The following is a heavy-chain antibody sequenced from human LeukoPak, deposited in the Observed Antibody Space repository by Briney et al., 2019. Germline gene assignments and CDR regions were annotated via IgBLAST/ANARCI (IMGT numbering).Heavy chain of an antibody. CDR1: GYTFTSYG. CDR2: ISAYNGNT. CDR3: ARVDSSGYYYDRNYYYMDV. V-gene: IGHV1-18*01. D-gene: IGHD3-22*01. Sequence: ASVKVSCKASGYTFTSYGISWVRQAPGQGLEWMGWISAYNGNTNYAQKLQGRVTMTTDTSTSTAYMELRSLRSDDTAVYYCARVDSSGYYYDRNYYYMDVWGKGTTVTVSS. J-gene: IGHJ6*03.